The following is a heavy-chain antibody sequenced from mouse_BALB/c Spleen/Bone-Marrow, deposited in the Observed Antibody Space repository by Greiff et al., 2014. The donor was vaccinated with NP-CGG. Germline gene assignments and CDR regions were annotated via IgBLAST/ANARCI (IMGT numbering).Heavy chain of an antibody. Sequence: QVQLKESGAELAKLGASVKMSCKASGYTFTSYWMHWVKQRPGQVLEWIGYINPSTGYTEYNLKFKDKATLTADKSSSTAYIQLSSLTSEDSAVYYCASPYGYEDYSAMDYWGQGTSVTVSS. D-gene: IGHD1-2*01. V-gene: IGHV1-7*01. CDR3: ASPYGYEDYSAMDY. J-gene: IGHJ4*01. CDR1: GYTFTSYW. CDR2: INPSTGYT.